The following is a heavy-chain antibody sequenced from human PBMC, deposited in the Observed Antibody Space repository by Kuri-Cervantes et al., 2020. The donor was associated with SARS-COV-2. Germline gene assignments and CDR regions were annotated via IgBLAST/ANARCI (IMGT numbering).Heavy chain of an antibody. CDR3: ASLVWVSGRDDVFDF. V-gene: IGHV3-21*06. CDR2: ISSSSSYI. Sequence: GGSLRLSCAPSGFSFSSYAMSWVRQTQGKGLDWVSSISSSSSYIYYADSVKVRFTISRDNAKNSPYLQMGSLRAEDMAVYYCASLVWVSGRDDVFDFWGQGTMVTVSS. D-gene: IGHD5-12*01. CDR1: GFSFSSYA. J-gene: IGHJ3*01.